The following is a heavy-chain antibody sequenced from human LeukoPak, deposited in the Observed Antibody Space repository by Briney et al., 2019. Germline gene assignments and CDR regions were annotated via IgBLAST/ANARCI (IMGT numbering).Heavy chain of an antibody. J-gene: IGHJ4*02. CDR2: IYTSGST. D-gene: IGHD3-3*01. CDR3: ARAAVAIFGVVTTAKIDY. V-gene: IGHV4-61*02. Sequence: SQTLSLTCTVSGGSISSGSYYWSWIRQPAGKGLEWIGRIYTSGSTNYNPSLKSRVTISVDTSKNQFSLKLSSVTAADTAVYYCARAAVAIFGVVTTAKIDYWGQGTLVTVPS. CDR1: GGSISSGSYY.